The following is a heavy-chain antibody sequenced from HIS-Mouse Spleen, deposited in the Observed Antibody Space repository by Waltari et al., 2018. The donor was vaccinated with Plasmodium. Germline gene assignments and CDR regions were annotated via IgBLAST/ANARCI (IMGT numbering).Heavy chain of an antibody. CDR2: INHSGST. D-gene: IGHD4-17*01. Sequence: QVQLQQWGAGLLKPSETLSLTCAVYGGSFSGYYWSMIRQPPGKGLEWIGEINHSGSTNYNPSLKSRVTISVDTSKNQFSLKLSSVTAADTAVYYCARTGDYGGNSWGQGTLVTVSS. CDR3: ARTGDYGGNS. J-gene: IGHJ4*02. CDR1: GGSFSGYY. V-gene: IGHV4-34*01.